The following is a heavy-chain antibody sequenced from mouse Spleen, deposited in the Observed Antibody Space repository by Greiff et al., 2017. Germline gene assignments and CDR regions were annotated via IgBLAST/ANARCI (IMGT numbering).Heavy chain of an antibody. D-gene: IGHD1-1*01. V-gene: IGHV1-64*01. Sequence: QVQLQQPGAELVKPGASVKLSCKASGYTFTSYWMHWVKQRPGQGLEWIGMIHPNSGSTNYNEKFKSKATLTVDKSSSTAYMQLSSLTSEDSAVYYCARRGPTVVVDYWGQGTTLTVSS. CDR1: GYTFTSYW. CDR2: IHPNSGST. J-gene: IGHJ2*01. CDR3: ARRGPTVVVDY.